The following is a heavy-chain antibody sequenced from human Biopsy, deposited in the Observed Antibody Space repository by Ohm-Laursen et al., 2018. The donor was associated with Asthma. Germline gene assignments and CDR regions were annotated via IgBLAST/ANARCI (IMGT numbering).Heavy chain of an antibody. CDR3: ARHWDWGSFFDY. J-gene: IGHJ4*02. V-gene: IGHV4-39*01. D-gene: IGHD7-27*01. CDR2: ISYTGSA. CDR1: GDAMSTSGSY. Sequence: SETLSLTCIVSGDAMSTSGSYWGWIRQSPGKGLEWMGSISYTGSAYHNPSLKSRVTISVDTSKNHFSLKLSSVTAADTAVYYCARHWDWGSFFDYWGQGTPVTVSS.